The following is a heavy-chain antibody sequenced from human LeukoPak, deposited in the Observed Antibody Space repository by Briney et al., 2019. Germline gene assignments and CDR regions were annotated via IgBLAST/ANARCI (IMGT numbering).Heavy chain of an antibody. J-gene: IGHJ4*02. Sequence: TSQTLSLTCTVSGGSISSGGYYWSWIRQHPGKGLEWTGYIYYSGSTYYNPSLKSRVTISVDTSKNQFSLKLSSVTAADTAVYYCARGGGYGDYDGKSFDYWGQGTLVTVSS. CDR3: ARGGGYGDYDGKSFDY. CDR2: IYYSGST. D-gene: IGHD4-17*01. CDR1: GGSISSGGYY. V-gene: IGHV4-31*03.